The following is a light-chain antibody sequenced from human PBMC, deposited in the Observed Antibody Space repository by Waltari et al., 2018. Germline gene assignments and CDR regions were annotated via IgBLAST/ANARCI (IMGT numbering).Light chain of an antibody. Sequence: DVVMTQSPLSLPITPGQPASMTCRSSQSLLHSNGNTYLSWFLQKPGQPPRRLIYKVSNRDSGVPDRLSGSGTGTDFTLKISRVEAEDVGVYYCMKGTHFPYSFGQGTKVEIK. CDR2: KVS. J-gene: IGKJ2*03. V-gene: IGKV2-30*02. CDR1: QSLLHSNGNTY. CDR3: MKGTHFPYS.